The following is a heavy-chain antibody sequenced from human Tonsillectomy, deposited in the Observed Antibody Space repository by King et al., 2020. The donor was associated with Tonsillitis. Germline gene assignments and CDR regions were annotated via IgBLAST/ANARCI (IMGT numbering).Heavy chain of an antibody. D-gene: IGHD2-2*01. Sequence: LQLVQSGGGVVQPGRSLRLSCAASGFTFSSYAMHWVRQAPGKGLEWVAVISYDGSNKYYADSVKGRFTISRDNSKNTLYLQMNSMRAEDTAVYYCARELDCSSTSCYAFYCYGMDVWGQGTTVTASS. V-gene: IGHV3-30*04. CDR1: GFTFSSYA. CDR2: ISYDGSNK. CDR3: ARELDCSSTSCYAFYCYGMDV. J-gene: IGHJ6*02.